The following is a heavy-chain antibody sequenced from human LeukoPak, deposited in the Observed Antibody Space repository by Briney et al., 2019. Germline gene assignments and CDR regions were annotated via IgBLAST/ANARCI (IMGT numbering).Heavy chain of an antibody. Sequence: GESLRLSCAASGFTFTTYWMSWVRQAPGKGLEWVSYISSSGSTIYYADSVKGRFTISRDNAKNSLYLQMNSLRAEDTAVYYCAKGGVWFGNSNPWGQGTLVTVSS. CDR2: ISSSGSTI. CDR3: AKGGVWFGNSNP. V-gene: IGHV3-48*04. CDR1: GFTFTTYW. J-gene: IGHJ5*02. D-gene: IGHD3-10*01.